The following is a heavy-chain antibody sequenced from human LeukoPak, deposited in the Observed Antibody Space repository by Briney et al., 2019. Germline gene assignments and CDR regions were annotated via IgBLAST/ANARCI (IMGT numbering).Heavy chain of an antibody. D-gene: IGHD3-10*01. CDR2: ISGSGTRT. V-gene: IGHV3-23*01. CDR1: GFTFSTYA. CDR3: AKDFGSIFGDY. Sequence: GGSLRLSCAASGFTFSTYAMSWVRQAPGKGLEWVSTISGSGTRTYHADSAKGRFTISRDNSKNTVYLQMNSLRAEDTALYFCAKDFGSIFGDYWGQGSLVTVSS. J-gene: IGHJ4*02.